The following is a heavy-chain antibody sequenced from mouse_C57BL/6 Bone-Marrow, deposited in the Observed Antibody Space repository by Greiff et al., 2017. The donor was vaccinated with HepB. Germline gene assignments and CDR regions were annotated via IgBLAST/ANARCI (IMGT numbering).Heavy chain of an antibody. D-gene: IGHD1-1*01. CDR2: IDPANGNT. V-gene: IGHV14-3*01. CDR3: SFIGYAMDD. J-gene: IGHJ4*01. CDR1: GFNFKNTY. Sequence: DVKLQESVAELVRPGASVKVSCTASGFNFKNTYMHWVKQRPEQGLEWIGRIDPANGNTKYAPKFQGKATITADPSSNTAYLQLSSLTSEDTAIYYCSFIGYAMDDWGQGTSVTVSS.